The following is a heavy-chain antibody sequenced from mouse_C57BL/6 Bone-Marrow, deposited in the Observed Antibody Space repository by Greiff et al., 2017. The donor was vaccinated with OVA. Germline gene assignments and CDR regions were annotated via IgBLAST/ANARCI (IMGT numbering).Heavy chain of an antibody. V-gene: IGHV1-64*01. CDR3: AREGVYPWFAY. CDR2: IHPNSGST. CDR1: GYTFTSYW. J-gene: IGHJ3*01. D-gene: IGHD1-3*01. Sequence: VQLQQPGAELVKPGASVKLSCKASGYTFTSYWMHWVKQRPGQGLELIGMIHPNSGSTNYNEKFKSKATLTVDKSSSTAYMQLSSLTSEDSAVYYCAREGVYPWFAYWGQGTLVTVSA.